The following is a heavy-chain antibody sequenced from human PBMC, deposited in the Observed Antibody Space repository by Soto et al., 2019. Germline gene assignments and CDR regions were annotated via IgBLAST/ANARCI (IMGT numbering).Heavy chain of an antibody. Sequence: QVQLVQSGAEVTKPGASVKVSCKASGYTFTGYYMHWVRQAPGQGFEWMGWINPNSGGTNYAQKFQGRVTMTRDTSISTVYMELSRLRSDDTAVYYCAGNWNDGDDYFDYWGQGTLVTVSS. D-gene: IGHD1-1*01. CDR3: AGNWNDGDDYFDY. V-gene: IGHV1-2*02. J-gene: IGHJ4*02. CDR1: GYTFTGYY. CDR2: INPNSGGT.